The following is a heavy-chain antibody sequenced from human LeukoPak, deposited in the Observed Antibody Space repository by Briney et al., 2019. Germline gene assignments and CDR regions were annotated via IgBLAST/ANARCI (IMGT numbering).Heavy chain of an antibody. J-gene: IGHJ4*02. CDR1: GFTFSTYA. Sequence: PGGSLRLSCAASGFTFSTYAMSWVRQAPGKGLEWVSTISGSGGSTYYADSVKGRFTISRDNSKNTLFLQMNTLRAEDTAVYYCAKRRFSGWPQEYYFDYWGQGTLVTVSS. CDR3: AKRRFSGWPQEYYFDY. D-gene: IGHD6-19*01. V-gene: IGHV3-23*01. CDR2: ISGSGGST.